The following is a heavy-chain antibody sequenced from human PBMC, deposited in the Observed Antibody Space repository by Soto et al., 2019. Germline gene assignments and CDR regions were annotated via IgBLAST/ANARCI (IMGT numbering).Heavy chain of an antibody. CDR3: ARHLYCSGGSCWYWIFTGYYYYMDV. Sequence: TSETLSLTCTVSGGSISRSSYYWGWIRQAPGKGLEWIGSIYYSGSTYYNPSLKSRVTISVDTSKNQFSLKLSSVTAADTAVYYCARHLYCSGGSCWYWIFTGYYYYMDVWGKGTTVT. CDR1: GGSISRSSYY. CDR2: IYYSGST. J-gene: IGHJ6*03. D-gene: IGHD2-15*01. V-gene: IGHV4-39*01.